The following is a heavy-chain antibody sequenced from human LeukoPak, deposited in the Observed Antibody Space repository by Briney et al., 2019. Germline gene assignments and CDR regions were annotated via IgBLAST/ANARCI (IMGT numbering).Heavy chain of an antibody. Sequence: PGGSLRLSCAASGFTFSRSSLSWARQAPGQGLEWVSSMSGAGDIAHYAESVRGRFTISRDNSRNTLYLQMNSLRADDTAVYYCAKLMSALIVVGAWGQGIRVAVSS. J-gene: IGHJ5*02. CDR2: MSGAGDIA. V-gene: IGHV3-23*01. D-gene: IGHD3-22*01. CDR1: GFTFSRSS. CDR3: AKLMSALIVVGA.